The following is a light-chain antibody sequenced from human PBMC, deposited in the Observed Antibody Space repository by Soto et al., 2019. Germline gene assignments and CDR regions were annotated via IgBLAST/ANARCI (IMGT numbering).Light chain of an antibody. Sequence: QSVLTQPRSVSGSPGQSVTISCTGTSSDVGGYNYVSWYQQHPGKAPKLMIYDVSKRPSGVPDRFSGSKSGNTASLTISGLQAEXEADYYCCSYAGSYTLVFGGGTKLTVL. CDR1: SSDVGGYNY. CDR2: DVS. V-gene: IGLV2-11*01. CDR3: CSYAGSYTLV. J-gene: IGLJ2*01.